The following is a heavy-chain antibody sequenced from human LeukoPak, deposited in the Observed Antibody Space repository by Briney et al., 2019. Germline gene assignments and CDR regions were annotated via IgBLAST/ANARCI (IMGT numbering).Heavy chain of an antibody. Sequence: SETLSLTCTVSGGSIRSYYWSWIRQPPGQGLEWIGHLYNSESINYNPSLKSRVTMSIDTSKKQLSLELSSVTAADTAVYYCARRRSGYGDFDYWGQGTLVTVSS. CDR2: LYNSESI. CDR3: ARRRSGYGDFDY. D-gene: IGHD5-12*01. CDR1: GGSIRSYY. V-gene: IGHV4-59*08. J-gene: IGHJ4*02.